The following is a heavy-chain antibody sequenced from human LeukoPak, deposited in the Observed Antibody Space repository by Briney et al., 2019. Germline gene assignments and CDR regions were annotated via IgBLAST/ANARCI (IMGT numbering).Heavy chain of an antibody. CDR1: GFTLDDYG. D-gene: IGHD1-26*01. Sequence: GGSLRLSCAASGFTLDDYGMSWVRQAPGKGLEWVSGINWNGGSTGYADSVKGRFTISRDNAKNSLYLQMNSVRAEETALSHCARDRWGGPIVGTDYSYYYMDVWGKGTTVTVSS. CDR3: ARDRWGGPIVGTDYSYYYMDV. CDR2: INWNGGST. J-gene: IGHJ6*03. V-gene: IGHV3-20*01.